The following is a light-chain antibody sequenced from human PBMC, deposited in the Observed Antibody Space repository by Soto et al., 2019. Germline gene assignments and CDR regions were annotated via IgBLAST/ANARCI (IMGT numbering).Light chain of an antibody. Sequence: EIVLTQSPATLSLSPGERATLSCRASQSVSTYLAWYQQKVGQAHRLLIYDASNRATGIPARFSGSGSGTDFTLTISSLEPEDFAVYYCQHRSNWAYTFGQGTKLEIK. CDR1: QSVSTY. CDR3: QHRSNWAYT. J-gene: IGKJ2*01. V-gene: IGKV3-11*01. CDR2: DAS.